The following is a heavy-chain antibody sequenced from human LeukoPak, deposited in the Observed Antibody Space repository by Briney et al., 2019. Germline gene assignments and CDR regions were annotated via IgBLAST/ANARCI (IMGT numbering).Heavy chain of an antibody. CDR3: ARLFWSDSHSFDH. CDR2: IHYSGST. J-gene: IGHJ4*02. D-gene: IGHD3-3*01. CDR1: GGSTSSYY. V-gene: IGHV4-59*01. Sequence: SETLSLTCIVSGGSTSSYYWSWIRQPPGKGLEWIGYIHYSGSTNYNPSLKSRVTISLDTSKNQFSLKLSSVTAADTAVYYCARLFWSDSHSFDHWGQGTLVTVSS.